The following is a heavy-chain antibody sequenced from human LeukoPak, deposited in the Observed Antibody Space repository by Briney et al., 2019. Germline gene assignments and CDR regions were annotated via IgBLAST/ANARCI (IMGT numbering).Heavy chain of an antibody. J-gene: IGHJ3*02. V-gene: IGHV4-59*08. CDR2: IYYSGST. D-gene: IGHD2-15*01. Sequence: PSETLSLTCTVSGGSISSYYWSWIRQPPGKGLEWIGYIYYSGSTNYNPSLKSRVTISVDTSKNQFSLKLSSVTAADTAVYYCARPGYCSGGSCYDLDAFDIWGQGTMVTVSS. CDR3: ARPGYCSGGSCYDLDAFDI. CDR1: GGSISSYY.